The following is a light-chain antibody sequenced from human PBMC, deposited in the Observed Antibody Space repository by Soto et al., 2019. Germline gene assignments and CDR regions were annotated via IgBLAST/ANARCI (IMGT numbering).Light chain of an antibody. V-gene: IGKV1-39*01. CDR1: QSIITY. J-gene: IGKJ3*01. CDR3: QQSYSTPFT. CDR2: AAS. Sequence: DIPMTQSPSSLSASVGDRVTITCRASQSIITYLNWYQQKPGKAPKLLIYAASSLQSGVPSRFSGSGSGTDFTLTIGSLQPEDFATYYCQQSYSTPFTFGPGTKVDIK.